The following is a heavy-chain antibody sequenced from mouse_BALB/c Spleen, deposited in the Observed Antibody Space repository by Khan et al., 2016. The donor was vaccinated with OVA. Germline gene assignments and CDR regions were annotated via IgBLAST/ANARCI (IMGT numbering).Heavy chain of an antibody. D-gene: IGHD3-3*01. CDR3: ARSKYLARY. J-gene: IGHJ2*01. CDR1: GYSLTRYG. Sequence: VQLKESGPGLVAPSQSLSITCTVYGYSLTRYGVHWVRQPPGKGLEWMGLIWAGGSTNYNWAFMSRLSISIDNSKSLVFLIMNSLQTDDTALYYCARSKYLARYWGQGTTLTVSS. V-gene: IGHV2-9*02. CDR2: IWAGGST.